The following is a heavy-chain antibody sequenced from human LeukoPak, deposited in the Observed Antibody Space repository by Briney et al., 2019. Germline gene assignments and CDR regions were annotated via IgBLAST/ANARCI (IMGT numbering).Heavy chain of an antibody. V-gene: IGHV4-34*01. CDR1: GGSFSGYY. J-gene: IGHJ4*02. CDR3: ARGGGGGFDY. D-gene: IGHD2-15*01. Sequence: PSETLSLTCAVYGGSFSGYYWSWIRQPPGKGLEWIGEINHSGSTNYNPSLKSRVTISVDTSKNQFSLKLSSVTAAETAVYYCARGGGGGFDYWGQGTLVTVSS. CDR2: INHSGST.